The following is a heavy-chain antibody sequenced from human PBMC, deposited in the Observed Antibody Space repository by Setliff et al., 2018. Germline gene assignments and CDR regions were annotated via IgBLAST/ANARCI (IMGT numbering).Heavy chain of an antibody. Sequence: ASVKVSCKTSGYSLAGYPLHWVRQAPGQGLEWMGWINPDSGDTNYAQKFQARVTMTTDTSTGTAYMELRSLRSDDTAVYYCARDSGSGFLDYWGQGTLVTVSS. CDR1: GYSLAGYP. D-gene: IGHD3-10*01. CDR3: ARDSGSGFLDY. CDR2: INPDSGDT. V-gene: IGHV1-2*02. J-gene: IGHJ4*02.